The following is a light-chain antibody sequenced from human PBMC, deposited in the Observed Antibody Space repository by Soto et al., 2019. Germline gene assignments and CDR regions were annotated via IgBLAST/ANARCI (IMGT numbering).Light chain of an antibody. CDR1: SSDVGGYNY. CDR2: EVS. V-gene: IGLV2-14*01. CDR3: SSYTSSSTLYV. J-gene: IGLJ1*01. Sequence: QSALTQPASVSGSPGQSITISCTGTSSDVGGYNYVSWYQQHPGKAPKLMIYEVSNRPSGVSNRFSGSKSCNTASLTISGLQAEDEADYYCSSYTSSSTLYVFGTGTKLTVL.